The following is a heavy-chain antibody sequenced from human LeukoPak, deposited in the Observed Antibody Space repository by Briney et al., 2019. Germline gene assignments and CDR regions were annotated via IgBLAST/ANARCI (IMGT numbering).Heavy chain of an antibody. CDR1: GYSISSGYY. CDR2: IYYSGST. D-gene: IGHD3-9*01. CDR3: ARVGYYDILTGYYDFDY. V-gene: IGHV4-38-2*02. J-gene: IGHJ4*02. Sequence: SETLSLTCTVSGYSISSGYYWGWIRQPPGKGLEWIGSIYYSGSTYYNPSLKSRVTISVDTSKNQFSLKLSSVTAADTAVYYCARVGYYDILTGYYDFDYWGQGTLVTVSS.